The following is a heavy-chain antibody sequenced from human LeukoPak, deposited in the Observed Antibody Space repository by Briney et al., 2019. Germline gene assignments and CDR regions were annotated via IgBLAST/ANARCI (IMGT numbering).Heavy chain of an antibody. J-gene: IGHJ6*03. D-gene: IGHD3-22*01. V-gene: IGHV3-53*05. CDR2: IYSDGRT. Sequence: PGGSLRLSCAASGLSVSTNYMSWVRQAPGKGLEWVSFIYSDGRTDYAHSVKGRFTISRDNFKKTLFLQMNSLRIEDTAVYHCARDKGSYYYDKKSDYYMDVWGKGTTVSVSS. CDR3: ARDKGSYYYDKKSDYYMDV. CDR1: GLSVSTNY.